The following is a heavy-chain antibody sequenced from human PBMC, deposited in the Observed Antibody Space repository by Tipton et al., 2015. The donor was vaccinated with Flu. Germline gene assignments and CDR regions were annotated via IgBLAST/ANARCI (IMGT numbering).Heavy chain of an antibody. CDR2: IYPADSET. CDR3: ARSSTAAPGTDFRS. CDR1: GPTLPSYW. D-gene: IGHD6-13*01. V-gene: IGHV5-51*01. Sequence: QLVQSGAEVKKPGESLRISCKDPGPTLPSYWIAWVRQMPGKGLESMGIIYPADSETTYSPSFQGRVTISADKSTNTAYLQWSSLKPSGSAMYYCARSSTAAPGTDFRSWGQGTLVTVTS. J-gene: IGHJ4*02.